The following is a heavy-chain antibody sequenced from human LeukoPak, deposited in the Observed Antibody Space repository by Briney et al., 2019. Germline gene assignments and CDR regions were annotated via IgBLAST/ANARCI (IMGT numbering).Heavy chain of an antibody. V-gene: IGHV4-4*07. Sequence: PSETLSLTCTVSGGSIVSHYWSWVRQPAGKGLEWIGRVYSSGSTNYNPSLKSRVTISVDTSKNQFSLKLSSVTAADTAVYYCARLSSSGWYPHDYWGQGTLVTVSS. CDR1: GGSIVSHY. CDR2: VYSSGST. CDR3: ARLSSSGWYPHDY. J-gene: IGHJ4*02. D-gene: IGHD6-19*01.